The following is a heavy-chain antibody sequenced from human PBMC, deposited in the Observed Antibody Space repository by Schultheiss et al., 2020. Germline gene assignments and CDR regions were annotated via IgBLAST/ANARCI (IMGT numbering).Heavy chain of an antibody. CDR3: ARDQGLRVGATNDYYYYYGMDV. CDR2: IWYDGSNK. J-gene: IGHJ6*02. CDR1: GFTFSSYG. Sequence: GGSLRLSCAASGFTFSSYGMHWVRQAPGKGLEWVAVIWYDGSNKYYADSVKGRFTISRDNSKNTLYLQMNSLRAEDTAVYYCARDQGLRVGATNDYYYYYGMDVWGQGTTVTVSS. V-gene: IGHV3-33*01. D-gene: IGHD1-26*01.